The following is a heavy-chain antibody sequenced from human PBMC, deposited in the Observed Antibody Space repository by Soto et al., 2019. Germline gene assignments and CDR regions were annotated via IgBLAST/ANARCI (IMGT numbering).Heavy chain of an antibody. CDR2: IFPLTDIP. Sequence: QVQLVQSGTEVKKPGSSVKVSCKASGGTFRNYPINWVRQAPGQGLEWMGSIFPLTDIPDYAQNFQARLTISADKSTSTAYMELSGLTSDDTAMYFCARSTLVVLNYFESWGQGTFVTVSS. V-gene: IGHV1-69*02. J-gene: IGHJ4*02. D-gene: IGHD1-1*01. CDR1: GGTFRNYP. CDR3: ARSTLVVLNYFES.